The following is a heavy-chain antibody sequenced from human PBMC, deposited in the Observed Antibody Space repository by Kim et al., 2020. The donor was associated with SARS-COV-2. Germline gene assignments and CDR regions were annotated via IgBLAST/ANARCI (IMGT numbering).Heavy chain of an antibody. CDR3: VRDGAYTTTWQKIPLDY. CDR2: IWYDGSEK. CDR1: GFIFSRNG. V-gene: IGHV3-33*01. D-gene: IGHD3-16*01. Sequence: GGSLRLSCAASGFIFSRNGMHWVRQAPGKGLEWVAVIWYDGSEKYYEDSVKGRFTISRDNSKNTLYLQMNSLRVEDTAVYYCVRDGAYTTTWQKIPLDYWGQGTLVTVSS. J-gene: IGHJ4*02.